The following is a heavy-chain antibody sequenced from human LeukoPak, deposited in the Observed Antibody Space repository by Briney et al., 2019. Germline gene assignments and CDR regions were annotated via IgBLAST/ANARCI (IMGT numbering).Heavy chain of an antibody. D-gene: IGHD3-22*01. Sequence: QPGRSLRPSCAASGFTFDDYAMHWVRQAPGKGLEWVSGISWNSGSIGCADSVKGRFTISRDNAKNSLYLQMNSLRAEDTALYYCAKDMGWYYYDSSGSKGFDYWGQGTLVTVSS. J-gene: IGHJ4*02. V-gene: IGHV3-9*01. CDR2: ISWNSGSI. CDR3: AKDMGWYYYDSSGSKGFDY. CDR1: GFTFDDYA.